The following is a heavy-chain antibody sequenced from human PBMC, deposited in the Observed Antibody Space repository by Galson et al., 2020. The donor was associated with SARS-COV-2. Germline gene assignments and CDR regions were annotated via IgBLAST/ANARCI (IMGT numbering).Heavy chain of an antibody. CDR2: IDWHGDK. D-gene: IGHD3-10*01. CDR1: GFSLSTSGMS. V-gene: IGHV2-70*01. J-gene: IGHJ4*02. CDR3: SRMQAARGSFDY. Sequence: SGPTLVKPTHTLTLTCTFSGFSLSTSGMSVSWIRQPPGKALEWLALIDWHGDKYYSTSLKTRLTISKDTSKTRVVLTMTNMDPVDTATYYCSRMQAARGSFDYWGQGTLVTVSS.